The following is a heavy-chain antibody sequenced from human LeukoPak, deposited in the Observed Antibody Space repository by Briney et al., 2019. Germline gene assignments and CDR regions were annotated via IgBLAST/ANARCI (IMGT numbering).Heavy chain of an antibody. CDR1: GFTFNTYW. D-gene: IGHD3-16*02. CDR2: VNSYGSRT. CDR3: ARDQEVEGTRLGELSFLSWFDP. V-gene: IGHV3-74*01. Sequence: GGSLRLSCAASGFTFNTYWMHWVRQAPGKGLVWVSRVNSYGSRTDYADSVKGRFTISRDNAKNTLYLQMNSLRAEDTAVYYCARDQEVEGTRLGELSFLSWFDPWGQGTLVTVSS. J-gene: IGHJ5*02.